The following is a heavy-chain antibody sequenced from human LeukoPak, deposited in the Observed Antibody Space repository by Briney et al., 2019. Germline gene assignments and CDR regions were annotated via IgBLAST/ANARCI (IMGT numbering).Heavy chain of an antibody. CDR1: GFSFSSYG. CDR2: IRYDGNDQ. CDR3: ARGGGNGLYYYMDV. D-gene: IGHD4-23*01. J-gene: IGHJ6*03. V-gene: IGHV3-30*02. Sequence: GGSLRLSCAASGFSFSSYGMHWVRQAPGKGLEWVAFIRYDGNDQDYADSVKGRFTISRDNAKNSLYLQMSSLRAEDTALYHCARGGGNGLYYYMDVWGKGTTVTVSS.